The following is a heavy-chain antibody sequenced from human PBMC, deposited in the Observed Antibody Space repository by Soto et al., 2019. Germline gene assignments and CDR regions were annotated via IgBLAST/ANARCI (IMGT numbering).Heavy chain of an antibody. D-gene: IGHD3-10*01. J-gene: IGHJ3*02. CDR3: AREGGYYGSGTYPI. Sequence: SETLSLTCAVSGGSISSGGYSWSWIRQPPGKGLEWIGYIYYSGSTNYNPSLKSRVTISVDTSKNQFSLKLSSVTAADTAVYYCAREGGYYGSGTYPIWGQGTMVTVSS. CDR1: GGSISSGGYS. CDR2: IYYSGST. V-gene: IGHV4-61*08.